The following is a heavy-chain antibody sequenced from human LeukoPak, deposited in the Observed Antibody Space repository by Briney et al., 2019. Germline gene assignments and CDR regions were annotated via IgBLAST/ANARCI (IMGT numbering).Heavy chain of an antibody. J-gene: IGHJ6*02. CDR3: AKRLKRNYYYHYAMDV. CDR2: IDDSGVIR. Sequence: GGSLRLSCAASGFTFKTHAMSWVRQAPGEGLEWVSRIDDSGVIRSYADSVKGRFTISRDNSKMTLTLQMNSLRAEDTAVYYCAKRLKRNYYYHYAMDVWGQGTTVTVSS. CDR1: GFTFKTHA. V-gene: IGHV3-23*01. D-gene: IGHD3-22*01.